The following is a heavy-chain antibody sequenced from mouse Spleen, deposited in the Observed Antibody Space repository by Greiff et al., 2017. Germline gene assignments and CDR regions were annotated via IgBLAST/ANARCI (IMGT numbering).Heavy chain of an antibody. CDR2: IDPSDSYT. J-gene: IGHJ3*01. D-gene: IGHD4-1*01. CDR3: ARGPGGFAY. Sequence: QVQLQQPGAELVMPGASVKLSCKASGYTFTSYWMHWVKPRPGQGLEWIGEIDPSDSYTNYNQKFKGKATLTVDKSSSTAYMQLSSLTSEDSAVYYCARGPGGFAYWGQGTLVTVSA. V-gene: IGHV1-69*01. CDR1: GYTFTSYW.